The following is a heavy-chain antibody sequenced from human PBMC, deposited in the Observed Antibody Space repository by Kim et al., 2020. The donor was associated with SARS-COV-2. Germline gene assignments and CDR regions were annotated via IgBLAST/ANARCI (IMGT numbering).Heavy chain of an antibody. V-gene: IGHV3-15*01. D-gene: IGHD3-22*01. J-gene: IGHJ6*02. CDR3: VTDWFYRVVVKPLGLYGIDV. CDR1: GFTFSNAW. Sequence: GGSLRLSCAASGFTFSNAWMSWVRQAPGKGLEWVGRIKSKTDGGTTDYAAPVKGRFTISRDDSKNTLSLQMNSLKTEDTALYYCVTDWFYRVVVKPLGLYGIDVWGQGTTVTVSS. CDR2: IKSKTDGGTT.